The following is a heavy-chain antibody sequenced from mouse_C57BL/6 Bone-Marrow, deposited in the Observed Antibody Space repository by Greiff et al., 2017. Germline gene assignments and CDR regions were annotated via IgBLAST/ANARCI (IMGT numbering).Heavy chain of an antibody. CDR2: IDPETGGT. CDR3: TRDTTVVAYYFDY. V-gene: IGHV1-15*01. D-gene: IGHD1-1*01. CDR1: GYTFTDYE. Sequence: QVQLQQSGAELVRPGASVTLSCKASGYTFTDYEMHWVKQTPVHGLEWIGAIDPETGGTAYNQKFKGKAILTADKSSSTAYMELRSLTSADSAVYYCTRDTTVVAYYFDYWGQGTTLTVSS. J-gene: IGHJ2*01.